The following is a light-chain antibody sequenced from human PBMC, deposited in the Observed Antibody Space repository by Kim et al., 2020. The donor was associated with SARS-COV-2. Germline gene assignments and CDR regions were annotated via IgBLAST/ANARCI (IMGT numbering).Light chain of an antibody. CDR3: QQYGDSPRT. V-gene: IGKV3-20*01. Sequence: SPGERATLACRASQSARSSYLAWYQQKPGQAPRLLIYNATNRATGIPDRFSGSGSGTDFTLTISRVQPEDFAVYYCQQYGDSPRTFGQGTKVDIK. J-gene: IGKJ1*01. CDR2: NAT. CDR1: QSARSSY.